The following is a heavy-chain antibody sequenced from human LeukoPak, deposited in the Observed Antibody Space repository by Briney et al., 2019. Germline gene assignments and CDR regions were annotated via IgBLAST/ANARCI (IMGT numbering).Heavy chain of an antibody. CDR3: AKMGYFGSGSYYPGEYYFDY. CDR2: ISWNSDTI. Sequence: PGRSLRLSCAASGFTFDDYAMHWVRQAPGKGLEWVSSISWNSDTIYYADSVKGRFTISRDNAKNSLYLQMNSLRPEDTAFYYCAKMGYFGSGSYYPGEYYFDYWGQGTLVTVSS. V-gene: IGHV3-9*01. D-gene: IGHD3-10*01. J-gene: IGHJ4*02. CDR1: GFTFDDYA.